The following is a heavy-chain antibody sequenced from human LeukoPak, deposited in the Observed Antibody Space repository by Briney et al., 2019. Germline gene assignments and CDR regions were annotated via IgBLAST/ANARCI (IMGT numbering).Heavy chain of an antibody. J-gene: IGHJ3*02. D-gene: IGHD4-17*01. CDR3: ASLTVTSDAFDI. V-gene: IGHV4-59*01. CDR2: IYYSGST. Sequence: PSETLSLTCTVSGDSISSYYWIWLRQPPGKGLEWIGYIYYSGSTNYNPYLKSRLTISVETSKNQFSMKLSSVTAADTAVYYCASLTVTSDAFDIWGQGTMVTVSS. CDR1: GDSISSYY.